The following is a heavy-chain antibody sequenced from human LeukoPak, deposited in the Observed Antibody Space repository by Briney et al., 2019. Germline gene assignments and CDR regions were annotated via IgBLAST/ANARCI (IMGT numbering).Heavy chain of an antibody. CDR2: INHSGTT. D-gene: IGHD5-12*01. V-gene: IGHV4-34*01. Sequence: SETLSLTCAVYRGSFSGYYWSWIRQPPGEGLEWIGEINHSGTTNYNPSLKSRVTISVDTSKNQFSLKLSPVTAADTAVYYCARSYSGYDAVDYWGQGTLVTVSS. CDR1: RGSFSGYY. J-gene: IGHJ4*02. CDR3: ARSYSGYDAVDY.